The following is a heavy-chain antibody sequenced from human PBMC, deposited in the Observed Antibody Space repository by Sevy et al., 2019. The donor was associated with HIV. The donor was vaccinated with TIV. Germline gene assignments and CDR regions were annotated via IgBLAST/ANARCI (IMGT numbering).Heavy chain of an antibody. CDR1: GYTFTSYG. CDR2: ISAYNGNT. J-gene: IGHJ6*02. Sequence: ASVKVSCKASGYTFTSYGISWVRQAPGQGLEWMGWISAYNGNTNYAQKLQGRVTMTTDTSTSTAYMELRSLRSDDTAVYYCARDSGSYYVEYYGMDVWGQGTTVTVSS. D-gene: IGHD1-26*01. V-gene: IGHV1-18*01. CDR3: ARDSGSYYVEYYGMDV.